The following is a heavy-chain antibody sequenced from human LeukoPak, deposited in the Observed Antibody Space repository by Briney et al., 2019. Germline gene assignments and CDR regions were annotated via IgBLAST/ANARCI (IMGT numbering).Heavy chain of an antibody. D-gene: IGHD3-10*01. CDR2: IDWDDDK. Sequence: SGPTLVNPAQTLTLTCTFSGFSLCTSGMCVGWIRQPPGKALEWLARIDWDDDKYYSTSLKTRLTISRDPSHYQLVLTMTNLDPWDTPTYSCARIKVVGSGCYDLDYSGQGTLVTVSS. CDR3: ARIKVVGSGCYDLDY. V-gene: IGHV2-70*11. CDR1: GFSLCTSGMC. J-gene: IGHJ4*02.